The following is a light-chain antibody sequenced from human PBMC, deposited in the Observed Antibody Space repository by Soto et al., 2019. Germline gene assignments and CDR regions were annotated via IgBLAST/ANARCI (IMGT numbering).Light chain of an antibody. CDR1: QTISNTY. V-gene: IGKV3-20*01. Sequence: EIVLTPSPGTLSLSPGERASLSCRASQTISNTYLAWYRQKPGQAPRLLMYAASSRANGVPDRFSGSGSGTDFTLTISRLEPEDFAVYYCQQSASSPITFGQGTRLEIK. CDR2: AAS. CDR3: QQSASSPIT. J-gene: IGKJ5*01.